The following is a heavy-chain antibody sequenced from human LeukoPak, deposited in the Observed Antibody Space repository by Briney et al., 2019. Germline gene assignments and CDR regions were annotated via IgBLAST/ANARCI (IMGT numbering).Heavy chain of an antibody. D-gene: IGHD6-19*01. J-gene: IGHJ6*02. V-gene: IGHV3-23*01. CDR3: AKAISSAFYYYGMDV. CDR1: GFTFNNYA. Sequence: PGGSLRLSCAASGFTFNNYAMNWVRQAPGKGLEWVSSISGSGDTTCYADSVKGRFTISRDNFKNTLYLQMNYLRAADTAIYYCAKAISSAFYYYGMDVWGQGTTVSVSS. CDR2: ISGSGDTT.